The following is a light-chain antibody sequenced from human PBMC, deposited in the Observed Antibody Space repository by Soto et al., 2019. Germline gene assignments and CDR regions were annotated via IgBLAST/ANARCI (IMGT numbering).Light chain of an antibody. CDR3: AACDDSLNGLWV. Sequence: QSVLTQSPSASGTPGQRVTISCYGSRSNIGSNTVNWYQQFPGTAPKLLIYYNNQRPSGVPDRFSGSKSGTSASLAISGLQSEDEADYYCAACDDSLNGLWVFGGGTKVTVL. CDR1: RSNIGSNT. V-gene: IGLV1-44*01. CDR2: YNN. J-gene: IGLJ3*02.